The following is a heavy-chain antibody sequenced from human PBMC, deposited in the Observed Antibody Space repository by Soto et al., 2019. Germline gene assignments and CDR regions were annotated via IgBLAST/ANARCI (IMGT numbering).Heavy chain of an antibody. V-gene: IGHV4-34*01. Sequence: QVQLQQWGAGLLKPSETLSLTCAVYGGSFSGYYWSWIRQPPGKGLEWIGEINHSGSTNYNPSLKSRVTISVDTSKNQFSLKLSSVTAADTAVYYCARAETAAANNWFDPWGQGTLVTVSS. CDR3: ARAETAAANNWFDP. CDR2: INHSGST. CDR1: GGSFSGYY. J-gene: IGHJ5*02. D-gene: IGHD2-2*01.